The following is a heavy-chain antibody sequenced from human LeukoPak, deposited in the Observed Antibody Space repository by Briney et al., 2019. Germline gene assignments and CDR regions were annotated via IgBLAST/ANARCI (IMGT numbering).Heavy chain of an antibody. CDR3: TRLRSSGYFDADY. CDR1: GFTFSSYS. CDR2: ISSSSSYI. Sequence: GGSLRLSCAASGFTFSSYSMKWVRQAPGKGLEWVSSISSSSSYIYYADSVKGRFTISRDNAKNSLYLQMNSLRAEDTAVYYCTRLRSSGYFDADYWGQGTLVTVSS. D-gene: IGHD3-22*01. V-gene: IGHV3-21*01. J-gene: IGHJ4*02.